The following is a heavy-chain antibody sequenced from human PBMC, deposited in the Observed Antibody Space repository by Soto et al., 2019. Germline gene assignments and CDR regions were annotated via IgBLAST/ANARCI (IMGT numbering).Heavy chain of an antibody. CDR2: MSYDGSNK. CDR3: TTGHYYGSGSYYSKHYYYYYGMDV. CDR1: GFTFSSYG. D-gene: IGHD3-10*01. Sequence: GGSLRLSCAASGFTFSSYGMHWVRQAPGKGLEWVAVMSYDGSNKYYADSVKGRFTISRDNSKNTLYLQMNSLRAEDTAVYYCTTGHYYGSGSYYSKHYYYYYGMDVWGQGTTVTVSS. V-gene: IGHV3-30*03. J-gene: IGHJ6*02.